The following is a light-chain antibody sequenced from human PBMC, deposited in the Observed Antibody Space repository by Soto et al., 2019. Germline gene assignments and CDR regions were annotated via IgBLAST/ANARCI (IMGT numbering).Light chain of an antibody. CDR2: VNSGGSH. V-gene: IGLV4-69*01. CDR3: QTWGTGRASVV. CDR1: SGHSNYA. J-gene: IGLJ7*01. Sequence: QLVLTQSPSASASLGASVKLTCTLSSGHSNYAIAWHQQQPETGPRYLMKVNSGGSHIKGHGIPDRFSGSSSGAERYLFISSLQSEDEADYYCQTWGTGRASVVFGGGTQMTVL.